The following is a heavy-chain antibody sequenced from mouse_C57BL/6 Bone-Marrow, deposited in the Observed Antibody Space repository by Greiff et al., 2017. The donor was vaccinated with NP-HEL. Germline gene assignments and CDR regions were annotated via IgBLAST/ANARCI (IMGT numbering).Heavy chain of an antibody. D-gene: IGHD2-1*01. Sequence: VQLQQSGPVLVKPGASVKMSCKASGYTFTDYYMNWVKQSHGKSLEWIGVINPYNGGTSYNQKFKGKATLTVDKSTSTAYMELNSLTYEDAAVYYCARRDLLLFAYWGQGTLVTVAA. CDR1: GYTFTDYY. CDR2: INPYNGGT. V-gene: IGHV1-19*01. J-gene: IGHJ3*01. CDR3: ARRDLLLFAY.